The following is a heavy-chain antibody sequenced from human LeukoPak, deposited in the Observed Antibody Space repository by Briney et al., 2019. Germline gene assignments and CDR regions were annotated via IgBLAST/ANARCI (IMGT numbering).Heavy chain of an antibody. D-gene: IGHD3-22*01. CDR2: ISGSGGST. Sequence: GGSLRLSCAASGFTFSSYAMSWVRQAPGKGLEWVSAISGSGGSTYYADSVKGRFTISRDNSKNTLYLQMNSLRAEDTAVYYCANIARNLNYYDSSGPSYVWGQGTTVTVSS. CDR1: GFTFSSYA. CDR3: ANIARNLNYYDSSGPSYV. J-gene: IGHJ6*02. V-gene: IGHV3-23*01.